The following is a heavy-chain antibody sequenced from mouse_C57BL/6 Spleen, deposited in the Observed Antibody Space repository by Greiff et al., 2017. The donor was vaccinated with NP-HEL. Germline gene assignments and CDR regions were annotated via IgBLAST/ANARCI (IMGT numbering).Heavy chain of an antibody. CDR2: INPSSGYT. Sequence: QVQLQQSGAELAKPGASVKLSCKASGYTFTSYWMHWVKQRPGQGLEWIGYINPSSGYTKYNQKFKDKATLTADKSSSTAYMQLSSLTYEDSAVYYCALCSSHWYFDVWGTGTTVTVSS. J-gene: IGHJ1*03. CDR3: ALCSSHWYFDV. V-gene: IGHV1-7*01. CDR1: GYTFTSYW. D-gene: IGHD1-1*01.